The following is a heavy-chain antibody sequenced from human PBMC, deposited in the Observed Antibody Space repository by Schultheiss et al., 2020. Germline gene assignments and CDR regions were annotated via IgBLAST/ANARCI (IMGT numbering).Heavy chain of an antibody. D-gene: IGHD3-10*01. V-gene: IGHV4-39*01. Sequence: SETLSLPCTVSGGSISSSSYYWGWIRQPPGKGLEWIGSIYYSGSTYYNPSLKSRVTISVDTSKNQFSLKLSSVTAADTAVYYCARHGKVGNYYVSGRLVYYGMDVWGQGTTVTVSS. CDR3: ARHGKVGNYYVSGRLVYYGMDV. CDR2: IYYSGST. J-gene: IGHJ6*02. CDR1: GGSISSSSYY.